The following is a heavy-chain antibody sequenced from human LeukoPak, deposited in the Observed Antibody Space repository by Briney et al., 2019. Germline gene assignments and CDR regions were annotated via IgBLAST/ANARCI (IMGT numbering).Heavy chain of an antibody. J-gene: IGHJ2*01. CDR1: AGSLSGYY. CDR2: SNHSGST. Sequence: SETLSLTCAVYAGSLSGYYWSWIRQPPGKGLVWIGESNHSGSTNYNPSLKRRITISVDTSKNQCSLRLSTVTAADTAVYYCARGLVEMATRYFDHWGRRTLATVSS. D-gene: IGHD5-24*01. CDR3: ARGLVEMATRYFDH. V-gene: IGHV4-34*01.